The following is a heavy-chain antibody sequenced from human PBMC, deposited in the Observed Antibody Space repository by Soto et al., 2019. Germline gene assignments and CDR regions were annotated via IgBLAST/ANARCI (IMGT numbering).Heavy chain of an antibody. V-gene: IGHV4-59*01. CDR2: LYYGRSA. CDR1: GDSISSYY. J-gene: IGHJ5*02. CDR3: ARGKMLLVRVKSNWFDP. Sequence: PSDLSLTCAVSGDSISSYYCMWIRQPPGKGLESIGYLYYGRSANYNPSLKSRVTLSVDTSTNQCSLTLSSMTAADTAVYYCARGKMLLVRVKSNWFDPWGQGTQVTVSS. D-gene: IGHD3-10*01.